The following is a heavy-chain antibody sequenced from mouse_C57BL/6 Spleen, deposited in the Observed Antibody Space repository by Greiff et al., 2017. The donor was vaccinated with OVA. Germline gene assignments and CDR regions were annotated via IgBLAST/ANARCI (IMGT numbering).Heavy chain of an antibody. D-gene: IGHD1-1*01. V-gene: IGHV1-63*01. CDR2: IYPGGGYT. Sequence: VQLQQSGAELVRPGTSVKMSCKASGYTFTNYWIGWAKQRPGHGLEWIGDIYPGGGYTNYNGKFKGKATLTADKSSSTAYMQFSSLTSEDSAIYYCARSYYYGSSRDYAMDYWGQGTSVTVSS. J-gene: IGHJ4*01. CDR1: GYTFTNYW. CDR3: ARSYYYGSSRDYAMDY.